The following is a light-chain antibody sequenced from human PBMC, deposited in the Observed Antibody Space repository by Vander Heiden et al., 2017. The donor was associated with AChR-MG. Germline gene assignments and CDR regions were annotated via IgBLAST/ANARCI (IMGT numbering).Light chain of an antibody. Sequence: IVLTQSPGTLSLSPGERATLSSRASQGVSSGYSAWDQQKPGQAPSPRIYVASSTATGIPDRVSCSGCGSDFTLTLTSLGPEDEAFDVCYQHGSTPSDTFGGGTKVEIK. V-gene: IGKV3-20*01. CDR3: YQHGSTPSDT. CDR2: VAS. CDR1: QGVSSGY. J-gene: IGKJ4*01.